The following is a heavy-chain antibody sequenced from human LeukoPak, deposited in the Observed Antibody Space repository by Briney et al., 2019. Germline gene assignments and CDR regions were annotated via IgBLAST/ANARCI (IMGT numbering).Heavy chain of an antibody. D-gene: IGHD3-10*01. CDR1: GGSISSGSYY. CDR2: IYTSGST. Sequence: PSQTLSLTCTVSGGSISSGSYYWSWIRQPAGKGLEWIGRIYTSGSTNYNPSLKSRVTISVDTSKNQFSLKLSSVTAADTAVYYCARSRYSSGTYYFDYWGQGTLVTVSS. J-gene: IGHJ4*02. V-gene: IGHV4-61*02. CDR3: ARSRYSSGTYYFDY.